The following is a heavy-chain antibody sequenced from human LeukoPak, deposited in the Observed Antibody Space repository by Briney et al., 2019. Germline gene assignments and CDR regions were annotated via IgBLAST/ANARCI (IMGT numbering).Heavy chain of an antibody. Sequence: WGSLKLSCKGSGYSLTSYWIGWVRQMPGKGLEWMGIIYPGDSDTRYSPAFQGQVTISADKAISTAYLQWSSLKASDTAMYYCARRSGRFLNWFDPWGQGTLVTVSS. CDR3: ARRSGRFLNWFDP. CDR2: IYPGDSDT. V-gene: IGHV5-51*01. D-gene: IGHD1-26*01. J-gene: IGHJ5*02. CDR1: GYSLTSYW.